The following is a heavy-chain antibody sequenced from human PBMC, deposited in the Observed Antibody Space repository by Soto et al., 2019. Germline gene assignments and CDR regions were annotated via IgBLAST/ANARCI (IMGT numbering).Heavy chain of an antibody. J-gene: IGHJ4*02. CDR3: AKAPDIVVVPAAVMPDY. CDR1: GFTFSSYG. CDR2: ISYDGSNK. V-gene: IGHV3-30*18. D-gene: IGHD2-2*01. Sequence: AGGSLRLSCAASGFTFSSYGMHWVRQAPGKGLEWVAVISYDGSNKYYADSVKGRFTISRDNSKNTLYLQMNSLRAEDTAVYYCAKAPDIVVVPAAVMPDYWGQGTLVTVSS.